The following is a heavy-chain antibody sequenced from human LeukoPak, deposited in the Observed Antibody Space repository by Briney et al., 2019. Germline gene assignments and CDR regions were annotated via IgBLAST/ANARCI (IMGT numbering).Heavy chain of an antibody. V-gene: IGHV4-30-2*01. J-gene: IGHJ4*02. CDR3: ARGEVGDYYFDY. Sequence: PSQTLSLTCAVSGGSISSGGYSWSWIRQPPGTGLEWIGYIYHSGSTYYNPSLKSRVTISVDRSKNQFSLKLSSVTAADTAVYYCARGEVGDYYFDYWGQGTLVTVSS. CDR1: GGSISSGGYS. D-gene: IGHD3-16*01. CDR2: IYHSGST.